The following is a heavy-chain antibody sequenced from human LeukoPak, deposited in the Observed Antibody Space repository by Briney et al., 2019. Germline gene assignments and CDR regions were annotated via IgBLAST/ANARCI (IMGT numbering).Heavy chain of an antibody. CDR1: GYSFTSYW. V-gene: IGHV5-51*01. J-gene: IGHJ3*02. CDR2: IYPGDSDT. Sequence: GESLEISCKGSGYSFTSYWIGWVRQMPGKGLGWVGIIYPGDSDTRYSPSFQGQVTISDDKSISTAYLQWSSLKASDTATYYCASQRWLQSRAAFDIWGQGTMVTVSS. CDR3: ASQRWLQSRAAFDI. D-gene: IGHD5-24*01.